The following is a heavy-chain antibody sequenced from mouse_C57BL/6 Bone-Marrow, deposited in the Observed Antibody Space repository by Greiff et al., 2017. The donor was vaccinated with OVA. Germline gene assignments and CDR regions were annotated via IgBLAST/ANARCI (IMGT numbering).Heavy chain of an antibody. CDR2: IDPENGDT. Sequence: EVQLQQSGAELVRPGASVKLSCTASGFNIKDDYMLWVKQRPEQGLEWIGWIDPENGDTEYASKFQGKATITADTSSNTASLQLSSLTSEDTAVYYCTTWDNYYAMDYWGQGTSVTVSS. J-gene: IGHJ4*01. CDR1: GFNIKDDY. CDR3: TTWDNYYAMDY. V-gene: IGHV14-4*01. D-gene: IGHD4-1*01.